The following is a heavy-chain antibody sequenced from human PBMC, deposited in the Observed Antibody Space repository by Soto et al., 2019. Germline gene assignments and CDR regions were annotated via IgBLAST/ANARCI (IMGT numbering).Heavy chain of an antibody. V-gene: IGHV1-2*02. CDR3: ARVIRGAYYNSPLDT. Sequence: ASVKVSCKASGYTFTGYFMHWVRQAPGQGLEWMGWINPYSGGADYAQSFQGRVTMTRDTSISTVYMELSRLRFDGTAVYYCARVIRGAYYNSPLDTWGQGTVVTVS. CDR1: GYTFTGYF. CDR2: INPYSGGA. D-gene: IGHD3-10*01. J-gene: IGHJ5*02.